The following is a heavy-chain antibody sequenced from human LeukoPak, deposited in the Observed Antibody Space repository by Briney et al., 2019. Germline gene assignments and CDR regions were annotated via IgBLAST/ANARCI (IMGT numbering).Heavy chain of an antibody. CDR1: GFTFSDYW. J-gene: IGHJ4*02. CDR3: ARSSQADDY. Sequence: GGSLTLSCEASGFTFSDYWMHWVRQVPGKGLVWVSRINSGGSKTTYADSVKGRFTISRDNAKNTLYLQMDSLRAEDTCVYYCARSSQADDYWGQGTLVTVSS. V-gene: IGHV3-74*01. D-gene: IGHD6-13*01. CDR2: INSGGSKT.